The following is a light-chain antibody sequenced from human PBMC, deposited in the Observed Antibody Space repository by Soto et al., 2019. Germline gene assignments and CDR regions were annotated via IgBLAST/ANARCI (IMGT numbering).Light chain of an antibody. CDR2: DVS. V-gene: IGLV2-14*03. CDR1: SSDVGGYNY. J-gene: IGLJ2*01. CDR3: SSYTISSTLVV. Sequence: QSALTQPASVSGSPGQSITISCTGTSSDVGGYNYVSWYQHHPGKAPKLMIYDVSNRPSGVSNRFSGSKSGNTASLTISGLQAEDEADYYCSSYTISSTLVVFGGGIKLTVL.